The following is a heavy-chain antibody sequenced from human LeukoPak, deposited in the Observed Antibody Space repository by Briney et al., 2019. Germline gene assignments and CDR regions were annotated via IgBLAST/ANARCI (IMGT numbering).Heavy chain of an antibody. CDR3: ASDTYGDFNFDY. Sequence: GRSLRLSCAASGFTFSSYAMHWVRQAPGKGLEWVAVISYDGSNKYYADSVKGRFTISRDNSKNTLYLQMNSLRAEDTAVYYCASDTYGDFNFDYWGQGTLVTVSS. D-gene: IGHD4-17*01. J-gene: IGHJ4*02. CDR1: GFTFSSYA. V-gene: IGHV3-30*14. CDR2: ISYDGSNK.